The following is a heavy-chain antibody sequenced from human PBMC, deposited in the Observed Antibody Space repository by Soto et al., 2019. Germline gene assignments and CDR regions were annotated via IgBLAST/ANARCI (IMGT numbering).Heavy chain of an antibody. D-gene: IGHD5-12*01. CDR2: IIPIFGTA. V-gene: IGHV1-69*13. CDR3: ARDSGYSGYDLAGSFDY. Sequence: SVKVSCKASGGTFSGYAISWVRQAPGQGLEWMGGIIPIFGTANYAQKFQGRVTITADESTSTAYMELSSLRSEDTAVYYCARDSGYSGYDLAGSFDYWGQGTLVTVSS. J-gene: IGHJ4*02. CDR1: GGTFSGYA.